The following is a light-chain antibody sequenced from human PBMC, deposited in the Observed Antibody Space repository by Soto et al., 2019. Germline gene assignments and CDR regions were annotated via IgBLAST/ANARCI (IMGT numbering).Light chain of an antibody. V-gene: IGLV1-44*01. Sequence: QLVLTQPPSASGTPGQRVTISCSGGSSNIGTNAVNWYQQLPGTAPKLLIYNNNQRPSGVPDRFSGSESGTSASLAISGLQSEDEADYYCAAWDDSLNGYVFGTGTKVTVL. J-gene: IGLJ1*01. CDR3: AAWDDSLNGYV. CDR2: NNN. CDR1: SSNIGTNA.